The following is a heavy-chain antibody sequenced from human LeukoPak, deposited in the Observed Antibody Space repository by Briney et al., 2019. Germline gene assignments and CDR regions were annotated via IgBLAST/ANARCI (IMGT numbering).Heavy chain of an antibody. V-gene: IGHV3-30*18. J-gene: IGHJ4*02. CDR1: GFTFSSYG. CDR2: ISYDGSNK. CDR3: AKDGNDYVWGSYRYPYYFDY. D-gene: IGHD3-16*02. Sequence: GRSLRLSCAASGFTFSSYGMHWVRHAPGKGLEWVAVISYDGSNKYYADSVKGRFTISRDNSKNTLYLQMNSLRAEDTAVYYCAKDGNDYVWGSYRYPYYFDYWGQGTLVTVSS.